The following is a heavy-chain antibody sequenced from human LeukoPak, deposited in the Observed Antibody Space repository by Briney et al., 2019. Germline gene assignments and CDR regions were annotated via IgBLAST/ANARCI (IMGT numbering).Heavy chain of an antibody. J-gene: IGHJ4*02. V-gene: IGHV3-7*01. CDR2: IKQDGSEK. Sequence: GGSLRLSCAASGFTFSSYWMSWVRQAPGKGLEWVANIKQDGSEKYYVDSVKGRFTISRDNAKNSLYLQMNSLRAEDTAVYNCAREDIAAAGTLDYWGQGTLVTVSS. CDR1: GFTFSSYW. D-gene: IGHD6-13*01. CDR3: AREDIAAAGTLDY.